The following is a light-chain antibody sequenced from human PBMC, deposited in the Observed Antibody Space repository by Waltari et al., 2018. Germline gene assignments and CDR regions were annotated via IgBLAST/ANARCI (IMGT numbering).Light chain of an antibody. J-gene: IGLJ3*02. CDR3: QVWDGGRVV. CDR1: NIERKS. Sequence: SYVLTQPPSESVAPGQEATITCGGNNIERKSVHWYQQKPGQAPVLVVYDDSDRASGIPERFSGSKSGDTATRTISRAEAGDGADYSCQVWDGGRVVFGGGTKLTVL. V-gene: IGLV3-21*02. CDR2: DDS.